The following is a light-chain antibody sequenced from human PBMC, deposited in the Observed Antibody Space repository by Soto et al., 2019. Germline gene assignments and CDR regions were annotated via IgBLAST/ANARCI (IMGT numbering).Light chain of an antibody. CDR3: QKYNSAPQT. J-gene: IGKJ3*01. CDR1: QGISNY. CDR2: DAS. Sequence: DIQMTQSPSSLSASVGDRVTITCRASQGISNYLAWYQQKPGKVPKLLMYDASTLQSGVPSRFSGSGSGTDFTLIISSLQPEDVATYYCQKYNSAPQTFGPGTKVDIK. V-gene: IGKV1-27*01.